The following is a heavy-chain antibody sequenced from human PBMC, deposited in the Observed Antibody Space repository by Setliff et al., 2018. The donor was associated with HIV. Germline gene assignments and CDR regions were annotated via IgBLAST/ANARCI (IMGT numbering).Heavy chain of an antibody. V-gene: IGHV4-61*02. Sequence: PSETLSLTCTVSGGSISSGSYYWSWIRQPAGKGLEWIGRINTSGSTNYNPSLKSRVTISVDTSKNQFSLKLSSVTAADTAIYYCARLSHYYGTTEYTFDFWGQGTLVTVSS. CDR2: INTSGST. CDR3: ARLSHYYGTTEYTFDF. CDR1: GGSISSGSYY. J-gene: IGHJ4*02. D-gene: IGHD3-10*01.